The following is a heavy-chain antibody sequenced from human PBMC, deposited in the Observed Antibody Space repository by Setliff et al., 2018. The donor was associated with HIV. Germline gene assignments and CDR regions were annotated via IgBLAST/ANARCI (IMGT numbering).Heavy chain of an antibody. D-gene: IGHD3-10*01. CDR3: ARDRGTMVRGLIIDVRYYYYYMDV. J-gene: IGHJ6*03. V-gene: IGHV6-1*01. CDR2: TYYRYKWYN. CDR1: GDNVSSNSAA. Sequence: SQTLSLTCAISGDNVSSNSAAWNWIRQSPSRGLEWLGRTYYRYKWYNDYAVSVQSRITINPDTSKNQFSQQLNSVTPEDTAVYYCARDRGTMVRGLIIDVRYYYYYMDVWGKGTTVTVSS.